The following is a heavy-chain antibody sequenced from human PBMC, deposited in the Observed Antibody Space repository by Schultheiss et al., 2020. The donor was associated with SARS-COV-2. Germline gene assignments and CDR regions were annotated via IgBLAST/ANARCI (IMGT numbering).Heavy chain of an antibody. V-gene: IGHV3-23*01. J-gene: IGHJ4*02. CDR1: GFTFSSYA. CDR2: ISGSGGST. Sequence: GGSLRLSCAASGFTFSSYAMSWVRQAPGKGLEWVSAISGSGGSTYYADSVKGRFTISRDNSKNTLYLQMSSLRAEDTAVYYCAKIGSSSGWSEVDYWGQGTLVTVSS. CDR3: AKIGSSSGWSEVDY. D-gene: IGHD6-19*01.